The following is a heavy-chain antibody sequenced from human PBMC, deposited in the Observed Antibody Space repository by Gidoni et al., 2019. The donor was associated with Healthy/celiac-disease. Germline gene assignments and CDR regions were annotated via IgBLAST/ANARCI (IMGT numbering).Heavy chain of an antibody. J-gene: IGHJ6*03. V-gene: IGHV3-66*01. CDR3: ARDRRLVRGVKGYYYYYMDV. CDR2: IYSGGST. D-gene: IGHD3-10*01. CDR1: GFTVSRHY. Sequence: EVQLVESGGGLVQPGGSLRLSCAASGFTVSRHYRSLVRKAPGKGLDWVSVIYSGGSTYYADSVKGRFTISRDNSKNTLYLQMNSLRAEDTAVYYCARDRRLVRGVKGYYYYYMDVWGKGTTVTVSS.